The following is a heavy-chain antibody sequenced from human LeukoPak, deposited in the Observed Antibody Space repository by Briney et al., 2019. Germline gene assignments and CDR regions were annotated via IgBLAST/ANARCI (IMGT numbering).Heavy chain of an antibody. CDR3: ARDVSALGPFDY. J-gene: IGHJ4*02. Sequence: GGSLRLSCAASGFTFSSSAMHWVRRAPGKGLEWVAVISYDGSNTYYADSVKGRFTISRDNSKNTLYLQMNSLRAEDTAVYYCARDVSALGPFDYWGQGTLVTVSS. D-gene: IGHD7-27*01. CDR1: GFTFSSSA. V-gene: IGHV3-30-3*01. CDR2: ISYDGSNT.